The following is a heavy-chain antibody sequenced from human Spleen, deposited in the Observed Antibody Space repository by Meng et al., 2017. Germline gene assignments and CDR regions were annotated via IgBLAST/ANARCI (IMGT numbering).Heavy chain of an antibody. D-gene: IGHD3-10*01. CDR2: IYYSGST. J-gene: IGHJ4*02. V-gene: IGHV4-30-4*01. Sequence: QRQLQDSGPRLVKTSGALSLTCTVSGGSISSGDYYWSWIRQPPGKGLEWIGYIYYSGSTYYNPSLKNRVIISLDTSKSQFSLKLSSMTAADTAVYYCARVGSGSYYRLDYWGQGTLVTVSS. CDR1: GGSISSGDYY. CDR3: ARVGSGSYYRLDY.